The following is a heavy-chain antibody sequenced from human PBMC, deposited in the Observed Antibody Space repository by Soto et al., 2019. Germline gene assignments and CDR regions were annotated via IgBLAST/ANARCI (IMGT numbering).Heavy chain of an antibody. CDR2: IYPGDSDT. CDR1: GYSFTSYW. J-gene: IGHJ5*02. CDR3: GRTPDFWSGYPISNWFDP. Sequence: PGESLKISCKGSGYSFTSYWIGWVRQMPGKGLEWMGIIYPGDSDTRYSPSFQGQVTISADKSISTAYLQWSSLKASDTAMYYCGRTPDFWSGYPISNWFDPWGQGTLVTVSS. D-gene: IGHD3-3*01. V-gene: IGHV5-51*01.